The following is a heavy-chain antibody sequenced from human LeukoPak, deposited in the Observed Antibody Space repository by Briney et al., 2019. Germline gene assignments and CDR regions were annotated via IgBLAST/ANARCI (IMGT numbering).Heavy chain of an antibody. J-gene: IGHJ6*02. D-gene: IGHD6-13*01. V-gene: IGHV4-59*01. CDR2: IYYSGST. CDR1: GGSISSYY. Sequence: SETLSLTCTVSGGSISSYYWSWIRQPSGKGLEWIGYIYYSGSTNYNPSLKSRVTISVDTSKNQFSLKLSSVTAADTAVYYCARDVGIAAAGTLYYYYGMDVWGQGTTVTVSS. CDR3: ARDVGIAAAGTLYYYYGMDV.